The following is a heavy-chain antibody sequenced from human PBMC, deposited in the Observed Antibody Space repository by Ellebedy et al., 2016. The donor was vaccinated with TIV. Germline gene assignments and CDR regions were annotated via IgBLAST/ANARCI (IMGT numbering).Heavy chain of an antibody. CDR2: ISGSGGST. CDR1: GFTFSSYV. Sequence: GESLKISCAASGFTFSSYVINWVRQAPGKGLEWVSSISGSGGSTSYTDSVKGRFITSRDNSKNTLYLQMSILRAEDTAVYYCAKSGRELPFDYWGQGTLVTVSS. V-gene: IGHV3-23*01. CDR3: AKSGRELPFDY. D-gene: IGHD1-26*01. J-gene: IGHJ4*02.